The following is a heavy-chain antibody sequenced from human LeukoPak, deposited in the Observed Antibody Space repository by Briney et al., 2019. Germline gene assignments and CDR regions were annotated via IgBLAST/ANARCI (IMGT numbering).Heavy chain of an antibody. V-gene: IGHV3-30*02. Sequence: GGSLRLSCAASGFTFSSYAMHWVRQAPGKGLEWVAFIRYDGSNKYYADSVKGRFTISRDNSKNTLYLQMNSLRAEDTAVYYCAKSSAITMVRGSGRDYMDVWGKGTTVTISS. CDR1: GFTFSSYA. CDR3: AKSSAITMVRGSGRDYMDV. J-gene: IGHJ6*03. CDR2: IRYDGSNK. D-gene: IGHD3-10*01.